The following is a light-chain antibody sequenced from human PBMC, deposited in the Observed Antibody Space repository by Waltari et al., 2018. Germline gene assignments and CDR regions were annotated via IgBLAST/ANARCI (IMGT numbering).Light chain of an antibody. Sequence: QSVLTQPPSVSGAPGQRVTISCTGSSSNIGAGYDVHWYQHLPRTAPKLLIYGNSNRPSGVPDRFSGPKSGTSASLAISGLQAEDEADYYCQSYDRSLSGYVFGSGTKVTVL. V-gene: IGLV1-40*01. CDR2: GNS. J-gene: IGLJ1*01. CDR1: SSNIGAGYD. CDR3: QSYDRSLSGYV.